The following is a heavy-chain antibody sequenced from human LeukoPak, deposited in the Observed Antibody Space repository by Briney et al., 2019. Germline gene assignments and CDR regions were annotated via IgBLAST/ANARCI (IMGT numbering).Heavy chain of an antibody. CDR2: INPSGGST. Sequence: ASVKVSCKASGYTFTNYYMHWVRQAPGQGLEWMGIINPSGGSTSYAQKFQGRVTMTTDTSTSTVHMELSSLRSDDTAVYYCARATGDRAVIVQNDAFDIWGQGTVVIVSS. V-gene: IGHV1-46*01. CDR1: GYTFTNYY. D-gene: IGHD3-10*01. J-gene: IGHJ3*02. CDR3: ARATGDRAVIVQNDAFDI.